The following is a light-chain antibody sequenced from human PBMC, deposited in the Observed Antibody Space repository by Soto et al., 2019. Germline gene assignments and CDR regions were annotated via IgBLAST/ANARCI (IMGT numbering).Light chain of an antibody. CDR2: EVT. J-gene: IGLJ2*01. CDR1: SSDVGGYNF. V-gene: IGLV2-8*01. CDR3: SSYAGSNHLL. Sequence: QSVLTQSPSASGSPGQSVTISCTGTSSDVGGYNFVSWYQQHPGKAPKLMIYEVTKRLSGVPDRFSGSKSGNTTSLTVSGLQAEDEADYYCSSYAGSNHLLFGGGTKLTVL.